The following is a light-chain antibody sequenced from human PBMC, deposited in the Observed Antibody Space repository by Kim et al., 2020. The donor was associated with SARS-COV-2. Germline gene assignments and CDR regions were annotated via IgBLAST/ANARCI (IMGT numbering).Light chain of an antibody. J-gene: IGLJ2*01. Sequence: VSPGQTARITCSGDALPKQYAYWYQQKPGQAPVLVIYKDSERPSGIPERFSGSSSGTTVTLTISGVQAEDEADYYCQSADSSGTYEFGGGTQLTVL. CDR3: QSADSSGTYE. V-gene: IGLV3-25*03. CDR2: KDS. CDR1: ALPKQY.